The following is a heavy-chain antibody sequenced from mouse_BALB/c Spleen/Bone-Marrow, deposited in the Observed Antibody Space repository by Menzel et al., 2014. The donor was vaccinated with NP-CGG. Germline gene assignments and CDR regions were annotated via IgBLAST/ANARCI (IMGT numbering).Heavy chain of an antibody. D-gene: IGHD1-1*01. V-gene: IGHV1-87*01. CDR2: IYPGDGDT. Sequence: VKLMESGAELARPGASVKLSFKASGYAFTSYWMQWVKQRPGQGLEWIGAIYPGDGDTRNTQKFKGKATLTADKSSSTAYMQLSSLASEDSAVYYCARNYYYGSSWSAMDYWGQGTSVTVSS. J-gene: IGHJ4*01. CDR1: GYAFTSYW. CDR3: ARNYYYGSSWSAMDY.